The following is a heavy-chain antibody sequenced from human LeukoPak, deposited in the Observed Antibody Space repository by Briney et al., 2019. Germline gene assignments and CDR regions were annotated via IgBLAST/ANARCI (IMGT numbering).Heavy chain of an antibody. Sequence: GGSLRLSCAASGFTFSSYGMHWVRQAPGKGLEWVAAIWYDGSKMYYADSVKGRFTISRDNSKNTLYLQMNSLRDEDTAVYYCARVGYCSGGSCYGADHWGQGTLVTVSS. D-gene: IGHD2-15*01. CDR2: IWYDGSKM. V-gene: IGHV3-33*01. CDR1: GFTFSSYG. CDR3: ARVGYCSGGSCYGADH. J-gene: IGHJ4*02.